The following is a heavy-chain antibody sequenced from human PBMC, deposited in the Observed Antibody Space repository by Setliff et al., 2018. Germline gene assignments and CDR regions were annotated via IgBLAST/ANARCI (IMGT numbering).Heavy chain of an antibody. CDR3: ARESDYYGSGNFYVADH. D-gene: IGHD3-10*01. J-gene: IGHJ4*02. Sequence: SVKVSCKASGGTFSSYAISWVRQAPGQGLEWMGGIIPILGIANYAQKFQGRVTFTRDTSASTAYMELRGLTPDDTAVYYCARESDYYGSGNFYVADHWGQGTLVTVSS. V-gene: IGHV1-69*10. CDR2: IIPILGIA. CDR1: GGTFSSYA.